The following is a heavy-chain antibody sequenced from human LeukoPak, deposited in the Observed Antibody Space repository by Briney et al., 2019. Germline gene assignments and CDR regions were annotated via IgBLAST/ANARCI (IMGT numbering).Heavy chain of an antibody. J-gene: IGHJ4*02. CDR1: GFSFSSVW. V-gene: IGHV3-7*01. D-gene: IGHD5-12*01. CDR2: QKQDASEG. CDR3: AREGLLATPDY. Sequence: GGSLRLSCAASGFSFSSVWMTWVRRARGWGLGWVANQKQDASEGSYVDCVKGRFTIPRDNAKNSLYLQMNSLRAEDTAVYYCAREGLLATPDYWGQGTLVTVSS.